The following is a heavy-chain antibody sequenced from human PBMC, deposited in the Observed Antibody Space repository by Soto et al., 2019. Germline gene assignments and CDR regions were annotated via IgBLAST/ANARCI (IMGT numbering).Heavy chain of an antibody. V-gene: IGHV4-59*01. CDR2: IYYSGST. J-gene: IGHJ4*02. CDR3: ARGPFYDYVWGSFRPLDS. D-gene: IGHD3-16*01. Sequence: SETLSLTCTVSGGSISSYYWSWIRQPPGKGLEWIGYIYYSGSTNYSPSLKGRSTISVPASKHPSPLRLVSLTPGDTAVYYCARGPFYDYVWGSFRPLDSRGQATLVTV. CDR1: GGSISSYY.